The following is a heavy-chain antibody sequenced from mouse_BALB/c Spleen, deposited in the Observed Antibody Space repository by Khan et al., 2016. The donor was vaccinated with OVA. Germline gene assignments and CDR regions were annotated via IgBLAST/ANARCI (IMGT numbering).Heavy chain of an antibody. V-gene: IGHV1S41*01. Sequence: DLVKPGASVKLFCKASGYTFTSYWINWIKQRPGQGLEWIGQISTGRGSDYVNKMFTVKATLPVETLSTTAYSQLSILSSEDSAVYFCARSNYYGSGLYAMDYLGQGTSVTVSS. CDR2: ISTGRGSD. CDR3: ARSNYYGSGLYAMDY. J-gene: IGHJ4*01. D-gene: IGHD1-1*01. CDR1: GYTFTSYW.